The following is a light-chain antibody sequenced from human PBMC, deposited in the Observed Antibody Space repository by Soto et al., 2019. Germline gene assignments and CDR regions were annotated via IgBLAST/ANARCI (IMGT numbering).Light chain of an antibody. CDR2: LAY. CDR1: QDISSY. CDR3: QSLNRFPHS. J-gene: IGKJ4*01. Sequence: DIQITQSPSTLSASVGDRVTITFRASQDISSYLAWYQQKPGKAPKLLIYLAYTLHSGVPSSFSGSGSGTDFSLTISSLQPEDAATYYCQSLNRFPHSFGEGTQVDIK. V-gene: IGKV1-9*01.